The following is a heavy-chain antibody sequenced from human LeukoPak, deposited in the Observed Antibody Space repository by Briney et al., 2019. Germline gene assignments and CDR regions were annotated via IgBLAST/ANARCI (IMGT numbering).Heavy chain of an antibody. J-gene: IGHJ5*02. Sequence: PSETLSLTCNVSGYSLNRGYYWGWIRQPPGKGLEWIGSVHHSGTTYYNPSLRSRVTISVDKSKNQISLEVTSVTAADTAVYYCARDWGFGDSEDWFYPWGQGTLVTVSS. CDR2: VHHSGTT. V-gene: IGHV4-38-2*02. CDR3: ARDWGFGDSEDWFYP. D-gene: IGHD4-17*01. CDR1: GYSLNRGYY.